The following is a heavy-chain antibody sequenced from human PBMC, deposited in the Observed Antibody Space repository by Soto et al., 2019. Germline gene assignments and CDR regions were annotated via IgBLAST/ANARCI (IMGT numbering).Heavy chain of an antibody. Sequence: SETLSLTCAVSGGSISSGGYSWSWIRQPPGKGLEWIGYIYHSGSTYYNPSLKSRVTISVDRSKNQFSLKLSSVTAADTAVYYCARGFSKGYYDSSGPPPLYFDYWGQGTLVTVSS. V-gene: IGHV4-30-2*01. CDR2: IYHSGST. CDR3: ARGFSKGYYDSSGPPPLYFDY. CDR1: GGSISSGGYS. D-gene: IGHD3-22*01. J-gene: IGHJ4*02.